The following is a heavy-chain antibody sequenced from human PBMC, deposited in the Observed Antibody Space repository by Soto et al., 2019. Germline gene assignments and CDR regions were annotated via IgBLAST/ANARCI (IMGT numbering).Heavy chain of an antibody. CDR3: AKEAGYNFGLYYYGMDV. Sequence: QVQLVQSGAEVKKPGASVKVSCKASGYTFTSYYMHWVRQAPGQGPEWMGIINPSGGSTTYAQRFQGRVTMTRDTSTSTVYMELSSLRSEDTAMYYCAKEAGYNFGLYYYGMDVWGQGTTVTVSS. V-gene: IGHV1-46*01. J-gene: IGHJ6*02. D-gene: IGHD5-18*01. CDR1: GYTFTSYY. CDR2: INPSGGST.